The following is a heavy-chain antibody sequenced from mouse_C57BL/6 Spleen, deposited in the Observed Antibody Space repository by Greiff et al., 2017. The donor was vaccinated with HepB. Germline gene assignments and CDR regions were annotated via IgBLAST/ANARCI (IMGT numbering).Heavy chain of an antibody. Sequence: EVKLVESGGGLVKPGGSLKLSCAASGFTFSSYAMSWVRQTPEKRLEWVATISDGGSYTYYPDNVKGRFTISRDNAKNNLYLQMSHLKSEDTAMYYCARDQVLENAIDYWGQGTSVTVSS. CDR1: GFTFSSYA. D-gene: IGHD2-14*01. V-gene: IGHV5-4*01. CDR3: ARDQVLENAIDY. J-gene: IGHJ4*01. CDR2: ISDGGSYT.